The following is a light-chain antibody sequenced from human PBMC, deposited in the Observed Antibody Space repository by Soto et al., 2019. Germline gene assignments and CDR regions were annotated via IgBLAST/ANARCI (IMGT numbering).Light chain of an antibody. CDR1: SSDVGGYDY. CDR3: RSYKCSSSCEV. J-gene: IGLJ2*01. Sequence: QSALTQPASVSGSPGQSITISCTGTSSDVGGYDYVSWYRQHPGKAPKLMIYEVSNRPSGVSNRFSGSKYANTASLTISGLQTEDESDYYWRSYKCSSSCEVFG. V-gene: IGLV2-14*01. CDR2: EVS.